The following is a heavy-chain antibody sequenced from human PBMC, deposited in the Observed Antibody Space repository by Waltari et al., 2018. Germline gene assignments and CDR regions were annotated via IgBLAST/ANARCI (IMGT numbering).Heavy chain of an antibody. V-gene: IGHV4-39*01. Sequence: QMELQESGPRLVKPSETLSLTCNVSGASITGSRHYWPWRRQPPGKNLQWIGSIYYSGTTYYNPSLKGRFAISVDTSRNQFSLNVNSVTAADTGIYYCARQLRFVDWIPRYFDSWGRGTLATVSS. CDR3: ARQLRFVDWIPRYFDS. J-gene: IGHJ4*02. CDR2: IYYSGTT. CDR1: GASITGSRHY. D-gene: IGHD3-3*01.